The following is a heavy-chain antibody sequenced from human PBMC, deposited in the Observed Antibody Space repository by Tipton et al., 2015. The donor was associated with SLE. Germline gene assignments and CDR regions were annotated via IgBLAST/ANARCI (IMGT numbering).Heavy chain of an antibody. D-gene: IGHD6-19*01. V-gene: IGHV4-34*01. Sequence: TLSLTCAVYGGSFSGYYWSWIRQPPGKGLEWIGEINHSGSTNYNPSLKSRVTISVDTSKNQFSLKLSSVTAADTAVYYCAREAVNSSGFDYWGQGTLVTVSS. CDR1: GGSFSGYY. CDR3: AREAVNSSGFDY. J-gene: IGHJ4*02. CDR2: INHSGST.